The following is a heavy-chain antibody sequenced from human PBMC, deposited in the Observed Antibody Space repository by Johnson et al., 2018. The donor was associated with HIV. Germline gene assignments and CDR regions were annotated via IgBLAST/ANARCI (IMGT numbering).Heavy chain of an antibody. Sequence: QVQLVESGGGVVQPGGSLILSCAAFGFTFSSYGMHWVRQAPGKGLEWVAFIRYDGSNNYYADSVKGRFTISRDNSKNTLYLQMNSLRAEDTAVYYCAREGAAAGPTDAFDIWGQGTMVTVSS. CDR3: AREGAAAGPTDAFDI. D-gene: IGHD6-13*01. CDR1: GFTFSSYG. J-gene: IGHJ3*02. CDR2: IRYDGSNN. V-gene: IGHV3-30*02.